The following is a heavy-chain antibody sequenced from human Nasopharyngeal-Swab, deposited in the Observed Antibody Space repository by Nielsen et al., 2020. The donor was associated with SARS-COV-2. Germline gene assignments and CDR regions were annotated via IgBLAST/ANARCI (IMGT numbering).Heavy chain of an antibody. CDR1: GFTFSSYG. J-gene: IGHJ6*02. V-gene: IGHV3-33*01. CDR2: IWYDGSNK. CDR3: AAAKAARQGYYYYGMDV. D-gene: IGHD6-6*01. Sequence: GESLKISCAASGFTFSSYGMHWVRQAPGKGLEWVAVIWYDGSNKYYADSVKSRFTISRDNSKNTLYLQMNSLRAEDTAVYYCAAAKAARQGYYYYGMDVWGQGTTVTVSS.